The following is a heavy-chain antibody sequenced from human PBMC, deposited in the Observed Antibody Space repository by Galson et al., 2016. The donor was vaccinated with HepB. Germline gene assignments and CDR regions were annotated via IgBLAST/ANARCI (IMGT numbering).Heavy chain of an antibody. CDR1: GASISGSH. Sequence: ETLSLTCTVSGASISGSHWNWIRQTAGKGPEWIGRSYTSGSTNYNPSLKSRVTLSLDTSKNQFSIKVTSVTAADTATYSCVYGLHWNAIVFDVSGHGTLGTVSS. V-gene: IGHV4-4*07. J-gene: IGHJ3*01. D-gene: IGHD1-1*01. CDR3: VYGLHWNAIVFDV. CDR2: SYTSGST.